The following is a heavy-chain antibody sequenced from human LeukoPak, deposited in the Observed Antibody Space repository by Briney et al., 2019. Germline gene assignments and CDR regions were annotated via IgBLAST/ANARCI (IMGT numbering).Heavy chain of an antibody. V-gene: IGHV5-51*01. D-gene: IGHD4-11*01. CDR1: GYSFTNDW. J-gene: IGHJ4*02. Sequence: GESLKISCKGSGYSFTNDWIGWVRQMPGKGLEWMGIIYPGDSDIRYSPSFQGQVTLSADKSTAYLQWSSLKASDTAMYYCARRLEWTSNFDYWGQGTLVTVSS. CDR2: IYPGDSDI. CDR3: ARRLEWTSNFDY.